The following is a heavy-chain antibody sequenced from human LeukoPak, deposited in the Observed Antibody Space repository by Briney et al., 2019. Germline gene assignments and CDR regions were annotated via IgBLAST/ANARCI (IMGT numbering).Heavy chain of an antibody. CDR3: ARAKGSFRRYSSSWCNPAMVGIFDY. D-gene: IGHD6-13*01. Sequence: PGRSLRLSCAASGFTFSSYAMHWVRQAPGKGLEWVAVISYDGSNKYYADSVKGRFTISRDNSKNTLYLQMNSLRAEDTAVYYCARAKGSFRRYSSSWCNPAMVGIFDYWGQGTLVTVSS. V-gene: IGHV3-30-3*01. CDR1: GFTFSSYA. CDR2: ISYDGSNK. J-gene: IGHJ4*02.